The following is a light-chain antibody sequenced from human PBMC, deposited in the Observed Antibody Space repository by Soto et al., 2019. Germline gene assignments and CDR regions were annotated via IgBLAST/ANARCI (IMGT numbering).Light chain of an antibody. V-gene: IGKV3-20*01. J-gene: IGKJ1*01. CDR1: QSVSSN. CDR3: QQSGSPVWT. CDR2: GAS. Sequence: EVVMTQSPATLSVSPGERATLSCRASQSVSSNLAWYQQKPGQAPRLLIYGASSRATGIPDRFSGSGSGTDFTLTISRLDPEDFAVYYCQQSGSPVWTFGQ.